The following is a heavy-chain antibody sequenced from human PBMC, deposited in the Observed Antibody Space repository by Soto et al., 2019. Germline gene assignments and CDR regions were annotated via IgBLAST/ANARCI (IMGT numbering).Heavy chain of an antibody. CDR3: ARVPVVVVAAAYPAAEGMDV. Sequence: QVQLQQWGAGLLKPSETLSLTCAVYGGSFSGYYWSWIRQPPGKGLEWIGEINHSGSTNYNPSLKSRVTISVDTSKNQFSLKLSSVTAADTAVYYCARVPVVVVAAAYPAAEGMDVWGQGTTVTVSS. V-gene: IGHV4-34*01. J-gene: IGHJ6*02. D-gene: IGHD2-15*01. CDR2: INHSGST. CDR1: GGSFSGYY.